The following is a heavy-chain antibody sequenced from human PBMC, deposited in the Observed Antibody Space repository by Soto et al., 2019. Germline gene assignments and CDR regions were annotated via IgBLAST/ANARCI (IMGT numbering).Heavy chain of an antibody. D-gene: IGHD1-26*01. CDR1: GFTLSDYH. Sequence: GGPLRICCAASGFTLSDYHMTCIRHAPGKGLDWVSYIISSGINIYYADSVKGRYTSSRDNAKNSLYLQMNSLRAEDTVVYYCVRYLQWEPRDAFDIWGQGTTVTVS. J-gene: IGHJ3*02. CDR2: IISSGINI. V-gene: IGHV3-11*04. CDR3: VRYLQWEPRDAFDI.